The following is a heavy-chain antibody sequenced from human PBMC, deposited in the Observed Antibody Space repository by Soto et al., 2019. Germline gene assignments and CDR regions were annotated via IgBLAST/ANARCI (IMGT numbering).Heavy chain of an antibody. V-gene: IGHV1-8*01. D-gene: IGHD2-15*01. CDR2: MNPNSGNT. CDR1: GYTFTSYD. J-gene: IGHJ4*02. CDR3: ARDGVVVAATSFDY. Sequence: ASVKVSCKASGYTFTSYDMNWVRQATGQGLEWMGWMNPNSGNTGYAQKFQGRVTMTRNTSISTAYMELSSLRSEDTAVYYCARDGVVVAATSFDYWGQGTLVTVSS.